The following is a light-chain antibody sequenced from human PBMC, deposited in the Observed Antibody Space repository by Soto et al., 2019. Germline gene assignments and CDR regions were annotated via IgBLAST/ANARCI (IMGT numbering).Light chain of an antibody. CDR1: QGISNY. Sequence: DLQVTQSPSSLSASVGARVTITCRASQGISNYFAWYQQKPGKVPKLLIYDASTLQSGFPSRFSGSGFGTSVTPTFSCLQPADFASYYSQKYNCVPLSSDGQTKVEIK. V-gene: IGKV1-27*01. CDR3: QKYNCVPLS. CDR2: DAS. J-gene: IGKJ4*01.